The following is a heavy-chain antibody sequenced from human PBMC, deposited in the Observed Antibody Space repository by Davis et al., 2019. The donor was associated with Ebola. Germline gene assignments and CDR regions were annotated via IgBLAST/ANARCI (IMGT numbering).Heavy chain of an antibody. D-gene: IGHD7-27*01. J-gene: IGHJ6*04. V-gene: IGHV4-38-2*02. Sequence: GSLRLSCTVSGYSISSGYYWGWIRQPPGKGLEWIGSIYHSGSTYYNPSLKSRVTISVDTSKNQFSLKLSSVTAADTAVYYCARLSKPPGDGMDVWGKGTTVTVSS. CDR1: GYSISSGYY. CDR2: IYHSGST. CDR3: ARLSKPPGDGMDV.